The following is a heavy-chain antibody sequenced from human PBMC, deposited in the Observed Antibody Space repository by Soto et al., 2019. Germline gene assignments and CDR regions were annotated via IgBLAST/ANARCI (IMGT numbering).Heavy chain of an antibody. CDR1: GLTFSSYA. J-gene: IGHJ4*02. CDR3: EKVLDHCSSGYWGE. D-gene: IGHD3-22*01. Sequence: VELWESAGDLVQPGVSLRLSCAASGLTFSSYAMTWVRQAAGSGMERVATISGSRGTTWYPDSVKGRFTIHRDNANDTLYLHVNSVRAEDTAVYRCEKVLDHCSSGYWGEWGQGTLVTVSS. V-gene: IGHV3-23*01. CDR2: ISGSRGTT.